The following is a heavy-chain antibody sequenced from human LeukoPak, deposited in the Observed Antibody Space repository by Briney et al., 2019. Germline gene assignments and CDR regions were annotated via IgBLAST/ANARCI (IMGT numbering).Heavy chain of an antibody. D-gene: IGHD1-26*01. CDR3: ARDRGTVGAWPDAFDI. J-gene: IGHJ3*02. V-gene: IGHV3-30-3*01. CDR1: GFTFSTYA. CDR2: IAYDGSNK. Sequence: GGSLRLSCAASGFTFSTYAMHWVRQAPGKGLEWVAVIAYDGSNKYHAESVKGRFSISRDNSKNTLFLQMDSLRPEDTAVYYCARDRGTVGAWPDAFDIWGQGTMVTVSS.